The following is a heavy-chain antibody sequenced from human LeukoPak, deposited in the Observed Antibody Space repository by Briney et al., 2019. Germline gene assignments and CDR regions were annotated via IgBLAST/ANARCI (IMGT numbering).Heavy chain of an antibody. V-gene: IGHV3-48*03. Sequence: PGGSLRLSCAASGFTFSFFEMNWVRQAPGKGLEWVSYISSSGSTINYADSVKGRFTISRDNAKNSLYLQMNSLRAADTAVYYCAELGITMIGGVWGKGTTVTISS. CDR1: GFTFSFFE. D-gene: IGHD3-10*02. J-gene: IGHJ6*04. CDR3: AELGITMIGGV. CDR2: ISSSGSTI.